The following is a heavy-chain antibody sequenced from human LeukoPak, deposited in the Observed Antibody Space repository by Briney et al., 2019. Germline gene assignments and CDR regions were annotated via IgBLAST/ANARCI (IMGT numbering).Heavy chain of an antibody. Sequence: GGSLRLSCEASGFTLNKYWMHWVRQAPGKGLVWVSRITGDGSDIAYADSVKGRFTVSRDDAKNTLFLQMTSLRVEDTAIYYCARDAYTTTTNWLDPWGQGTLVTVSS. CDR1: GFTLNKYW. D-gene: IGHD4-17*01. J-gene: IGHJ5*02. CDR3: ARDAYTTTTNWLDP. V-gene: IGHV3-74*01. CDR2: ITGDGSDI.